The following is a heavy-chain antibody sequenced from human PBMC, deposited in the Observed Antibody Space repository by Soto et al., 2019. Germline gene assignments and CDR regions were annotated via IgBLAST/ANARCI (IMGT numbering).Heavy chain of an antibody. Sequence: SVKVSCKASGGTFSSYAISWVRQAPGQGLEWMGGIIPIFGTANYAQKFQGRVTITADESTSTAYMELSSLRSEDTAVYYCARLGGYSDYYYYGMDVWRQGTTVTVSS. CDR2: IIPIFGTA. J-gene: IGHJ6*02. CDR3: ARLGGYSDYYYYGMDV. D-gene: IGHD3-22*01. CDR1: GGTFSSYA. V-gene: IGHV1-69*13.